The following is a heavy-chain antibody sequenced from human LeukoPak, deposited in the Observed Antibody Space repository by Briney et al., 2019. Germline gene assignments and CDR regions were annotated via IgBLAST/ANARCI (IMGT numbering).Heavy chain of an antibody. CDR1: GGSISSYY. V-gene: IGHV4-4*09. J-gene: IGHJ6*03. Sequence: SETLSLTCTVSGGSISSYYWSWIRQPPGKGLEWIGYIYTSGSTNYNPSLKSRVTISVDTSKNQFSLKLSSVTAADTAVYYCARHARRDGYNLYALDYYYYMDVWGKGTTVTVSS. CDR2: IYTSGST. D-gene: IGHD5-24*01. CDR3: ARHARRDGYNLYALDYYYYMDV.